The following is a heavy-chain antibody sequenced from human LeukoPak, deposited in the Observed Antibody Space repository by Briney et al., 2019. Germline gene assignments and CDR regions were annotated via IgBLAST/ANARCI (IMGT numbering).Heavy chain of an antibody. D-gene: IGHD4-23*01. CDR3: ARDTTVVTSYYYAMDV. Sequence: SVKVSCKASGGTFSSYAISWVRQAPGQGLEWMGGIIPIFGTANYAQKLQGRVTMTTDTSTSTAYMELRSLRSDDTAVYYCARDTTVVTSYYYAMDVWGQGTTVTVSS. CDR2: IIPIFGTA. V-gene: IGHV1-69*05. CDR1: GGTFSSYA. J-gene: IGHJ6*02.